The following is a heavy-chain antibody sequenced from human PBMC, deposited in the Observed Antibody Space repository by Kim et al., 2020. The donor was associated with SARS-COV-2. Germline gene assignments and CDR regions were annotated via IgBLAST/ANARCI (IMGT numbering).Heavy chain of an antibody. CDR3: ARDLVEFGSDKYCNSFGLDV. CDR2: ITSSGSHI. V-gene: IGHV3-21*06. D-gene: IGHD3-16*01. CDR1: GFIFDNYV. Sequence: GGSLRLSCAASGFIFDNYVMTWVRQAPGKGLEWVAYITSSGSHIYYADSLKGRFTISRDNAKNSLYLQMNSLSAQDTAVYYCARDLVEFGSDKYCNSFGLDVWGQGTTVIVAS. J-gene: IGHJ6*02.